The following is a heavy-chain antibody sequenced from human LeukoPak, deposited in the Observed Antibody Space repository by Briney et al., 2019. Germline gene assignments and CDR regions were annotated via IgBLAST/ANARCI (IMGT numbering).Heavy chain of an antibody. CDR3: ARRPAGKHYYYGMDV. D-gene: IGHD6-13*01. CDR1: GFTFSNAW. Sequence: GGSLRLSCAASGFTFSNAWMSWVRQAPGKGLEWVGRVKSKTDGGTTDYAAPVKGRFTISRDDSKNTLYLQMNSLRAEDTAVYYCARRPAGKHYYYGMDVWGQGTTVTVSS. V-gene: IGHV3-15*01. CDR2: VKSKTDGGTT. J-gene: IGHJ6*02.